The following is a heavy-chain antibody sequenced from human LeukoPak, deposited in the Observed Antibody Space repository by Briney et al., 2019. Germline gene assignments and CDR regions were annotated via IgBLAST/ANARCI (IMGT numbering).Heavy chain of an antibody. D-gene: IGHD3-10*01. Sequence: SETLSLTCTVSGGSISSSSYYWGWIRQPPGKGLEWTGSIYYSGSTYYNPSLKSRVPISVETSKNQFSLQLSSVTAADTAVYYCARHAYGSWSYSLYYFDYWGQGTLVTVSS. CDR2: IYYSGST. CDR3: ARHAYGSWSYSLYYFDY. CDR1: GGSISSSSYY. J-gene: IGHJ4*02. V-gene: IGHV4-39*01.